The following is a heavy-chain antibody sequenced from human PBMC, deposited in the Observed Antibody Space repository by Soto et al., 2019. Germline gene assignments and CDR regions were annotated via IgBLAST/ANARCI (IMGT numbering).Heavy chain of an antibody. V-gene: IGHV1-69*13. CDR3: ARDWEANYDILTGYNWFDP. CDR2: IIPIFGTA. D-gene: IGHD3-9*01. CDR1: GGTFSSYA. J-gene: IGHJ5*02. Sequence: QVQLVQSGAEVKKPGSSVKVSCKASGGTFSSYAISWVRQAPGQGLEWMGGIIPIFGTANYAQKFQGRVTITADESTSTAYMELSSLRSEDTAVYYCARDWEANYDILTGYNWFDPWGQGTLVTVSS.